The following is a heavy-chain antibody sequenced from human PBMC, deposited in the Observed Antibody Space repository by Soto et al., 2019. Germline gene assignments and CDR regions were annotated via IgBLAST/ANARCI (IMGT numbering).Heavy chain of an antibody. CDR2: IIPIFGTA. J-gene: IGHJ5*02. Sequence: VASVKVSCKASGYTFTSYGISWVRQAPGQGLEWMGGIIPIFGTANYAQKFQGRVTITADESTSTAYMELSSLRSEDTAVYYCARGVVVGRTHWFDPWGQGTLVTVSS. CDR3: ARGVVVGRTHWFDP. D-gene: IGHD2-15*01. CDR1: GYTFTSYG. V-gene: IGHV1-69*13.